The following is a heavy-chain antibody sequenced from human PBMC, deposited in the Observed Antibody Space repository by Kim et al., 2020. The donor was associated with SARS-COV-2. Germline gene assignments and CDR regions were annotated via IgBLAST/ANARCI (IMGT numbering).Heavy chain of an antibody. CDR2: ISTYSGDT. V-gene: IGHV1-18*01. Sequence: ASVKVSCKASDYTFTSYGISWVRQAPGQGLEWMGWISTYSGDTNYAQKFQGRVTVTTDTSTSTAYMELRSLTSDDTAVYYCARDSRIAASGRRTYYFYYVMGVWGKGTTVTVSS. J-gene: IGHJ6*04. CDR1: DYTFTSYG. CDR3: ARDSRIAASGRRTYYFYYVMGV. D-gene: IGHD6-13*01.